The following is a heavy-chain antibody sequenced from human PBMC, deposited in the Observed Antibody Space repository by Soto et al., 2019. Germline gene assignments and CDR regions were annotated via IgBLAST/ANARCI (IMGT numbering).Heavy chain of an antibody. D-gene: IGHD2-21*01. J-gene: IGHJ6*03. V-gene: IGHV4-34*01. CDR3: ARGGISHWAYFYYMDV. CDR2: INHLGSI. Sequence: PSETLSLTCVVSGGSFSDYFWSWIRQPPGMALEWIGEINHLGSINYNPSLKSRVTMSVDTSKNQFSLTLNSVTAADTATYYCARGGISHWAYFYYMDVWDRGTTVTVS. CDR1: GGSFSDYF.